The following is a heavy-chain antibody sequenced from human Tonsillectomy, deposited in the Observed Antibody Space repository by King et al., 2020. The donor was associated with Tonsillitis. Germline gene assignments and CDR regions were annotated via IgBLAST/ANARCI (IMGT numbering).Heavy chain of an antibody. CDR3: AGSYSSTYLRNTEFFQH. J-gene: IGHJ1*01. D-gene: IGHD6-13*01. V-gene: IGHV4-39*01. CDR1: GGSITSSSYY. Sequence: QLQESGPGLVKPSETLSLTCTVSGGSITSSSYYWGWIRQPPGKGLEWIGSIYYSGNTYYNPSLKSRVTISVDTSKNQFSLKLTSVTAADTAVYYCAGSYSSTYLRNTEFFQHWGQGTLVTVSS. CDR2: IYYSGNT.